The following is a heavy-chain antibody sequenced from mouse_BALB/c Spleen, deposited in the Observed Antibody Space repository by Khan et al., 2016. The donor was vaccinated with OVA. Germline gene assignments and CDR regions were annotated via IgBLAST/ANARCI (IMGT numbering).Heavy chain of an antibody. V-gene: IGHV5-12-1*01. J-gene: IGHJ2*01. CDR1: AFDFSYYD. CDR3: ARGYYYVDY. Sequence: EVELVESGGGLVRPGGSLKLSCAASAFDFSYYDMSWVRQTPERRLEWVAYISSGGGGPSYPATVRGRFPISRDNAKNTLYLQMSSLKSEDTAIYYCARGYYYVDYWGQGTTLTGSS. CDR2: ISSGGGGP. D-gene: IGHD2-3*01.